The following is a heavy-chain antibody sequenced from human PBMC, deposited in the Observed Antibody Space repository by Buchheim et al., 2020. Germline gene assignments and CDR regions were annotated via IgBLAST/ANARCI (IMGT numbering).Heavy chain of an antibody. J-gene: IGHJ6*02. CDR2: INPNSGGT. V-gene: IGHV1-2*04. Sequence: QVQLVQSGAEVKKPGASVKVSCKASGYTFTGYYMHWVRQAPGQGLEWMGWINPNSGGTNYAQKVQGWVTMTRDTSISTAYMELSRLRSDDTAVYYCARDGGRGYCSSTSCPKNYYGMDVWGQGTT. CDR3: ARDGGRGYCSSTSCPKNYYGMDV. D-gene: IGHD2-2*01. CDR1: GYTFTGYY.